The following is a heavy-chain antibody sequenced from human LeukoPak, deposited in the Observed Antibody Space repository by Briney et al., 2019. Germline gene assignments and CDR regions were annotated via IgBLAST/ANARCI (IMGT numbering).Heavy chain of an antibody. V-gene: IGHV3-30*03. CDR2: ISYDGSNT. CDR3: ARAEGDYLNYYGMDV. CDR1: GFTFSSYG. J-gene: IGHJ6*02. D-gene: IGHD4-17*01. Sequence: PGRSLRLSCAASGFTFSSYGFHWVRQAPGKGLEWVALISYDGSNTNYADSVKGRFTISRDNAKNSLCLQMNSLRAEDTAVYYCARAEGDYLNYYGMDVWGQGTTVTVSS.